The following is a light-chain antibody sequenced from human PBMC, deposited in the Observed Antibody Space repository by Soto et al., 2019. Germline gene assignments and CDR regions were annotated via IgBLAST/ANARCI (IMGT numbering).Light chain of an antibody. CDR3: SSYTSSSTLVV. Sequence: QSALTQPPSASGSPGQSVTISCTGAHSDFGGYNYVSWYQQHPGKAPKLMIYEVSNRPSGVSNRFSGSKSGNTASLTISGLQAEDEADYYCSSYTSSSTLVVFGGGTKLTVL. CDR2: EVS. V-gene: IGLV2-14*01. J-gene: IGLJ2*01. CDR1: HSDFGGYNY.